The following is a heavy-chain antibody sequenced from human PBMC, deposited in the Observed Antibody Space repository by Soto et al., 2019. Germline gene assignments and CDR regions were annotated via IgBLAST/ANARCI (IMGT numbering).Heavy chain of an antibody. CDR2: LYYTGTT. Sequence: SETLSLTCTVSGASISSNTYYWDWIRQPPGKGLEYIGTLYYTGTTYSDPSLKSRVTISVDTSKNQFSLKLGSVTAADTAVYYCARRHYGSGAIDYWGQGTLVTVSS. V-gene: IGHV4-39*01. D-gene: IGHD3-10*01. CDR1: GASISSNTYY. J-gene: IGHJ4*02. CDR3: ARRHYGSGAIDY.